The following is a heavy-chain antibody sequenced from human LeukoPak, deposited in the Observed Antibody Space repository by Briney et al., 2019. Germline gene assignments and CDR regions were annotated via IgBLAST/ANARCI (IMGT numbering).Heavy chain of an antibody. J-gene: IGHJ3*02. D-gene: IGHD6-19*01. CDR1: GGFMNYYY. CDR3: ARQEALTGTFYWIDI. CDR2: FYYSGST. V-gene: IGHV4-59*08. Sequence: KPSETPSPTCTVSGGFMNYYYRRWIRQPPGEGLGLIGVFYYSGSTNYNPSLRSRVTISVDTSKNQFSLKLSSVTAADTAVYYCARQEALTGTFYWIDIWGQGTKVTVSS.